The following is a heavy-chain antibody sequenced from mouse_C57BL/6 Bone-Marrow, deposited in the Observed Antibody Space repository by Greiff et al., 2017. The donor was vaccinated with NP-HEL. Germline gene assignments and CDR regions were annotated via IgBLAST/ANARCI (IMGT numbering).Heavy chain of an antibody. V-gene: IGHV14-4*01. J-gene: IGHJ2*01. Sequence: EVKLVESGAELVRPGASVKLSCTASGFNIKDDYMHWVKQRPEQGLEWIGWIDPENGDTEYASKFQGKATITADTSSNTAYLQLSSLTSEDTAVYYCTPSSFTTRVDYWGQGTTLTVSS. D-gene: IGHD1-1*01. CDR2: IDPENGDT. CDR3: TPSSFTTRVDY. CDR1: GFNIKDDY.